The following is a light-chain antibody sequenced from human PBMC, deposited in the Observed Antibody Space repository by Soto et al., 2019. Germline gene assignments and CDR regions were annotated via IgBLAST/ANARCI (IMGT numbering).Light chain of an antibody. CDR3: SSYTADMTYV. Sequence: QSVLTQPASVSGSVGQSITISCTGTSSDVGGYDFVSWYQHHPGKAPKLIIYEVRTRPSGVSDRFSGSKSGNTASLTISGLQGDDEADYYCSSYTADMTYVFGTGTKVTVL. CDR1: SSDVGGYDF. V-gene: IGLV2-14*01. CDR2: EVR. J-gene: IGLJ1*01.